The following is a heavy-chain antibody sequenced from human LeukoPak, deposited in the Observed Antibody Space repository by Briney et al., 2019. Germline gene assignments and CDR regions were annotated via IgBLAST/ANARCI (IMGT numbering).Heavy chain of an antibody. CDR1: GYTFTSYG. CDR3: ARLTARIYLYYYYYMDV. J-gene: IGHJ6*03. CDR2: ISAYNGNT. Sequence: GASVKVSCKASGYTFTSYGISWARQAPGQGLEWMGWISAYNGNTNYAQKLQGRVTMTTDTSTSTAYMELRSLRSDDTAVYYCARLTARIYLYYYYYMDVWGKGTTVTVSS. V-gene: IGHV1-18*01. D-gene: IGHD6-6*01.